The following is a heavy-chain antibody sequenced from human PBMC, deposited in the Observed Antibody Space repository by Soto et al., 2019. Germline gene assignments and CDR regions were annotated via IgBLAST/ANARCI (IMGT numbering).Heavy chain of an antibody. Sequence: EVQLLESGGGLVQSGGSLRLSCAASGFTFSSSAMNWVRQAPGKGLEWVSVITGSGGSTKYADSVKGRFTISRDNSKNTLYLQMNSLRAEDTAVYYCARGESDFWMGDVWGQGTTVTVSS. CDR1: GFTFSSSA. D-gene: IGHD3-3*01. J-gene: IGHJ6*02. CDR3: ARGESDFWMGDV. CDR2: ITGSGGST. V-gene: IGHV3-23*01.